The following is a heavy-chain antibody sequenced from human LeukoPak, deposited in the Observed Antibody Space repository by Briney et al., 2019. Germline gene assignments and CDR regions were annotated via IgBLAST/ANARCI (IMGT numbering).Heavy chain of an antibody. Sequence: SETLSLTCAVYGGSFSDYYWSWIRQPPGKGLEWIGSIYYTGSTYNNPSLKTRVTMSVDTSKNQFSLNLNSVTAADTAVYYCARVRAAAIPYYFDYWGQGTLVTVSS. CDR2: IYYTGST. CDR3: ARVRAAAIPYYFDY. D-gene: IGHD6-13*01. CDR1: GGSFSDYY. V-gene: IGHV4-34*11. J-gene: IGHJ4*02.